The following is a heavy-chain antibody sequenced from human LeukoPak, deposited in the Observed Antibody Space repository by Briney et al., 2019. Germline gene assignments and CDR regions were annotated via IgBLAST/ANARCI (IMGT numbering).Heavy chain of an antibody. CDR3: ARDHWGYFDRDAFDI. J-gene: IGHJ3*02. CDR1: GFTFSSYW. D-gene: IGHD3-9*01. V-gene: IGHV3-7*01. CDR2: IKQDGSEK. Sequence: GGSLRLSCAASGFTFSSYWMSWVRQAPGKGLEWVANIKQDGSEKYYVDSVKGRFTISRDNAKNSLYLQMNSLRAEDTAVYYCARDHWGYFDRDAFDIWGQGTMVTVSS.